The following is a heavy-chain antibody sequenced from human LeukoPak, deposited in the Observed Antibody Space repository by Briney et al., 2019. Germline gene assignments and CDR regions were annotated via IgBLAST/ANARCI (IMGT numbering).Heavy chain of an antibody. CDR1: GGSISSYY. CDR3: ARDPDDSTQDAFDI. CDR2: IYYSGST. D-gene: IGHD3-22*01. J-gene: IGHJ3*02. V-gene: IGHV4-59*01. Sequence: PSETLSLTCTVSGGSISSYYWSWIRQPPGKGLEWIGYIYYSGSTNYNPSLKSRVTISVDTSKNQFSLKLSSVTAADTAVYYCARDPDDSTQDAFDIWGQGTMVTVSS.